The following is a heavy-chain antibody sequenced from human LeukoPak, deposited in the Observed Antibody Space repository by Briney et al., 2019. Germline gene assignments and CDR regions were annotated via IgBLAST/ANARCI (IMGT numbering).Heavy chain of an antibody. CDR2: INPKSGGT. CDR1: GYTFTGYY. J-gene: IGHJ4*02. V-gene: IGHV1-2*02. Sequence: ASVKVSCKASGYTFTGYYLHWVRQAPGQGLEWMGWINPKSGGTNYAQKFQGRVTMTRDTPISTAYMELSRLRSDDTAVYYCARESVVVVAAMIDYFDYWGQGTLVTVSS. D-gene: IGHD2-15*01. CDR3: ARESVVVVAAMIDYFDY.